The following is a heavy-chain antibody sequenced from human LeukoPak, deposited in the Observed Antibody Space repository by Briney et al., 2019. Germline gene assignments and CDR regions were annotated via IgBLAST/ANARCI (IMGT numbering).Heavy chain of an antibody. V-gene: IGHV3-48*03. CDR2: ISSGGNNI. CDR1: GFTWNDCK. J-gene: IGHJ4*02. D-gene: IGHD3-10*01. Sequence: AASGFTWNDCKSNWSPQPPGMGLEGVSYISSGGNNIYYADSVKGRFTISRDNAKNSLYLQMNSLRAEDTAVYYCGRTMTYGSGSPYIPFDYWGQGTLVAVSS. CDR3: GRTMTYGSGSPYIPFDY.